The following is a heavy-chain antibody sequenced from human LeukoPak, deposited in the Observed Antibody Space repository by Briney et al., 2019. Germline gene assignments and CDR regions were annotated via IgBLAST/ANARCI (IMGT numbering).Heavy chain of an antibody. D-gene: IGHD1-26*01. CDR3: ARDRGSIVGATYFDY. CDR1: GYTFTSYY. V-gene: IGHV1-46*01. J-gene: IGHJ4*02. CDR2: INPSGGST. Sequence: ASVKVSCKASGYTFTSYYMHWVRQAPGQGLEWMGIINPSGGSTSYAQKFQGRVTMTRDTSTSTVYMELSSLRSEDTAVYYCARDRGSIVGATYFDYWGQGTLVTVSS.